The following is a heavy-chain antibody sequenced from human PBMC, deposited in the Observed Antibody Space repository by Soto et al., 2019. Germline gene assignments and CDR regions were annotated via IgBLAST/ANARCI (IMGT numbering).Heavy chain of an antibody. J-gene: IGHJ6*02. CDR1: GFTFSSYG. CDR3: AKTYDFWSGYRAYGMDV. D-gene: IGHD3-3*01. CDR2: ISYDGSNK. V-gene: IGHV3-30*18. Sequence: RLSCAASGFTFSSYGMHWVRQAPGKGLEWVAVISYDGSNKYYADSVKGRFTISRDNSKNTLYLQMNSLRAEDTAVYYCAKTYDFWSGYRAYGMDVWGQGTTVTVSS.